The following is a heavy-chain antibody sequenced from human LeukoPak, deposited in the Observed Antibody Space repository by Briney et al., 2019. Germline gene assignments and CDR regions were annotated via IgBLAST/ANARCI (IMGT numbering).Heavy chain of an antibody. CDR2: IIPIFGTA. Sequence: SVKVSCKASGGTFSSYAISWVRQAPGQGLEWMGGIIPIFGTANYAQKFQGRVTITADESTSTAYMELSSLRSEDTVVYYCARDYGDYAAAYYGMDVWGQGTTVTVSS. CDR3: ARDYGDYAAAYYGMDV. V-gene: IGHV1-69*13. J-gene: IGHJ6*02. D-gene: IGHD4-17*01. CDR1: GGTFSSYA.